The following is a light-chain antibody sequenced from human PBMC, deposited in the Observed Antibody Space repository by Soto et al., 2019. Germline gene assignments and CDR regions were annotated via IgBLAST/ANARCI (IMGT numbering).Light chain of an antibody. CDR2: DAS. CDR1: QSISRW. CDR3: QQYNRYSTWT. V-gene: IGKV1-5*01. Sequence: DIQMTQSPSTLSASVGDRVTIACRASQSISRWLAWYQQKPGKAPKVLIWDASSLQRGVPSRFSGSGSGTEFTLTISSLQPDDFATYYCQQYNRYSTWTFGLVTKVEIK. J-gene: IGKJ1*01.